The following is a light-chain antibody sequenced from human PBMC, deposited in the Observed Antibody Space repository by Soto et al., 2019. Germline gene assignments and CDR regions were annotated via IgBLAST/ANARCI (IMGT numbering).Light chain of an antibody. CDR1: QSVSSN. CDR3: QQYNNWPRP. CDR2: DTS. Sequence: EMVMTQSPATLSVSAGERATLSCRASQSVSSNLAWYQQKPGQAPRLLIYDTSTWASGIPARFSGSGSGTEFTLTISSLQPEDFAVYYCQQYNNWPRPFGQGTKVEIK. J-gene: IGKJ1*01. V-gene: IGKV3-15*01.